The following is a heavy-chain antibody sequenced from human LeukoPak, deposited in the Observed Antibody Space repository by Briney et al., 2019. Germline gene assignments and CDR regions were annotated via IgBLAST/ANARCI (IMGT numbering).Heavy chain of an antibody. J-gene: IGHJ3*02. V-gene: IGHV3-30-3*01. CDR2: ISYDGSNK. CDR3: ARDAVVTPRAFDI. D-gene: IGHD4-23*01. Sequence: HPGGSLRLSCAASGFTFSSYAMHWVRQAPGKGLEWVAVISYDGSNKYYADSVKGRFTTSRDNSKNTLYLQMNSLRAEDTAVYYCARDAVVTPRAFDIWGQGTMVTVSS. CDR1: GFTFSSYA.